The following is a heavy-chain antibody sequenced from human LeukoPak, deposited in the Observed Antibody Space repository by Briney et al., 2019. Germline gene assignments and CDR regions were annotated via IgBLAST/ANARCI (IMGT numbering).Heavy chain of an antibody. D-gene: IGHD2-2*01. V-gene: IGHV1-2*02. CDR1: GYTFTGYY. CDR3: ARMILVPAAMDY. J-gene: IGHJ4*02. CDR2: INPNSGGT. Sequence: ASVKVSCKASGYTFTGYYMHWVRQAPGQGLEWMGGINPNSGGTNYAQKFQGRVTMTRDTSISTAYMELSRLRSDDTAVYYCARMILVPAAMDYWGEGTLVTVSS.